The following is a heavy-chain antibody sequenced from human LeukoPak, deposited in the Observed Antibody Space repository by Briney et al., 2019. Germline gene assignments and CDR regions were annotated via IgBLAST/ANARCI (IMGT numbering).Heavy chain of an antibody. D-gene: IGHD1-1*01. CDR3: TRVTSWRTGFDY. J-gene: IGHJ4*02. V-gene: IGHV3-9*01. CDR1: GFSFEAYG. Sequence: GRSLRLSCAASGFSFEAYGMSWVRQAPGKGLELVSGITWNSDDMAYADSVKGRFTISRDNAKNCLYLQMNSLTVEDTALYYCTRVTSWRTGFDYWGQGTLVTVSS. CDR2: ITWNSDDM.